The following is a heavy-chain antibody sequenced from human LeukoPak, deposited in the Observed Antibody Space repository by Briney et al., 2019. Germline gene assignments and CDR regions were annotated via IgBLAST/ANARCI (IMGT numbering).Heavy chain of an antibody. CDR1: GFTFSSYA. CDR3: AGIDTVTTGGY. CDR2: ISYDGSNK. J-gene: IGHJ4*02. Sequence: GRSLRRSCAASGFTFSSYAMHWVRQAPGKGLEWVAVISYDGSNKYYADSVKGRFTISRDNSKNTLYLQMNSLRAEDTAVYYCAGIDTVTTGGYWGQGTLVTVSS. V-gene: IGHV3-30-3*01. D-gene: IGHD4-17*01.